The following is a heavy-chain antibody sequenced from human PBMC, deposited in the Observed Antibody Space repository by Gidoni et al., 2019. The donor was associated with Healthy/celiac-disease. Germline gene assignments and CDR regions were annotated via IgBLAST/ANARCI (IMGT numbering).Heavy chain of an antibody. Sequence: EVQLLESGGGLVQPGGSLRLSWAASGLTFSSYDMRWVRQAPGKGLGWVSAISGSGGSTYYADSVKGRFTISRDNSKNTLYLQMNSLRAEDTAVYYCAKVGSYLGYFDYWGQGTLVTVSS. CDR3: AKVGSYLGYFDY. D-gene: IGHD1-26*01. CDR2: ISGSGGST. V-gene: IGHV3-23*01. CDR1: GLTFSSYD. J-gene: IGHJ4*02.